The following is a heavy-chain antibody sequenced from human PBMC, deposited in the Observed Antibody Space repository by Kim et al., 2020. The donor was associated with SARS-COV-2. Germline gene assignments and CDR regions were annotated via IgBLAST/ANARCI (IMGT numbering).Heavy chain of an antibody. V-gene: IGHV3-73*01. CDR3: TRQVYDYGDQWEFVS. J-gene: IGHJ4*02. CDR1: GFTFSVSA. CDR2: IRSKVNSYAT. Sequence: GGSLRLSCAASGFTFSVSAMHWVRQASGKGLEWVGRIRSKVNSYATFHAASVRGRFTISRDDSENTAYLQMNSLKTEDTAVYYCTRQVYDYGDQWEFVSWGQGTLVTVSS. D-gene: IGHD4-17*01.